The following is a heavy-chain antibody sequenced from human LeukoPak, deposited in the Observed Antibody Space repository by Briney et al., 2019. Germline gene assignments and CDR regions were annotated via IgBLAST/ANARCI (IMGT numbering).Heavy chain of an antibody. CDR3: ARVCRDYYGSGSYCWDY. V-gene: IGHV4-59*01. J-gene: IGHJ4*02. Sequence: PSETLSLTCTVSGGSISSCYWSWIRQPPGKGLEWIGYIYYSGSTNYNPSLKSRVTISVDTSKNQFSLKLSSVTAADTAVYYCARVCRDYYGSGSYCWDYWGQGTLVTVSS. CDR2: IYYSGST. D-gene: IGHD3-10*01. CDR1: GGSISSCY.